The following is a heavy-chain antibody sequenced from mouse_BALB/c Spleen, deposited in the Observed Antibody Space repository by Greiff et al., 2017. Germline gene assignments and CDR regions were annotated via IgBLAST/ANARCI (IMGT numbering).Heavy chain of an antibody. D-gene: IGHD2-1*01. CDR3: ARSQYGNYGVAY. CDR1: GDSITSGY. J-gene: IGHJ3*01. CDR2: ISYSGST. V-gene: IGHV3-8*02. Sequence: EVKLQESGPSLVKPSQTLSLTCSVTGDSITSGYWNWIRKFPGNKLEYMGYISYSGSTYYNPSLKSRISITRDTSKNQYYLQLNSVTTEDTATYYCARSQYGNYGVAYWGQGTLVTVSA.